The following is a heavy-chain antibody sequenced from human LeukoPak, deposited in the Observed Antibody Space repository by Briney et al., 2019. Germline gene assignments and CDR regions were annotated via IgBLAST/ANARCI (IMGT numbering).Heavy chain of an antibody. V-gene: IGHV1-69*02. J-gene: IGHJ4*02. Sequence: SVKVSCKASGGTFSSYIISWVRQAPGQGLEWMGRIIPILGIANYAQKFQGRVTITADTSTSTAYVALSSLRSEDTAVYYCASSRADYYDSSGYLNFDYWGQGTLVTVSS. CDR1: GGTFSSYI. D-gene: IGHD3-22*01. CDR2: IIPILGIA. CDR3: ASSRADYYDSSGYLNFDY.